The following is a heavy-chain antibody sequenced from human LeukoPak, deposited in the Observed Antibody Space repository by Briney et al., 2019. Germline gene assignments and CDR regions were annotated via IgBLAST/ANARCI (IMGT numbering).Heavy chain of an antibody. J-gene: IGHJ6*02. Sequence: GGSLRLSCAASGFTFSTYGMHWVRQAPGKGLDWVAVIWHDGSKTYYADSVKGRFTISRDNSKNTLYLQMNSLRAGDTAVYYCAKESEFDDMDVWGQGTTVTVSS. CDR1: GFTFSTYG. CDR2: IWHDGSKT. V-gene: IGHV3-33*06. CDR3: AKESEFDDMDV. D-gene: IGHD1-1*01.